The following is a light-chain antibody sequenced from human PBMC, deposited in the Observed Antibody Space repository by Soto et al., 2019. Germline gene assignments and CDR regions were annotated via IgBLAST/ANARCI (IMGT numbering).Light chain of an antibody. V-gene: IGKV1-5*03. CDR3: QHYNSYSEA. CDR1: QTISSW. J-gene: IGKJ1*01. CDR2: KAS. Sequence: DIQMTQSPSTLSGSVGDRVTITCRASQTISSWLAWYQQKPGKATKLLIYKASTLESGVPSRVSGSGSGTEVTLTISSLQPDDFATYYCQHYNSYSEAFGQGTKVDIK.